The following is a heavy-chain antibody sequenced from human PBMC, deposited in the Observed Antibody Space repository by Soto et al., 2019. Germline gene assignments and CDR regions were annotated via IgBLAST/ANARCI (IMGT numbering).Heavy chain of an antibody. CDR3: ARDQSPSGSYYWFDP. J-gene: IGHJ5*02. V-gene: IGHV1-69*08. CDR1: GGTFSSYT. CDR2: IIPILGIA. D-gene: IGHD1-26*01. Sequence: QVQLVQSGAEVKKPGSSVKVSCKASGGTFSSYTISWVRQAPGQGLEWMGRIIPILGIANYAQKFQGRVTITADKSTSTAYMELSSLRSEDTAVYYCARDQSPSGSYYWFDPWGQGTLVTVSS.